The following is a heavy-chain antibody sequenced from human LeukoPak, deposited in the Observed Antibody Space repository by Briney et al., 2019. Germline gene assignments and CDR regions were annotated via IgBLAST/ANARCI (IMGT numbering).Heavy chain of an antibody. CDR3: ARVRAGPADQDIVVVPAAMRFDP. J-gene: IGHJ5*02. D-gene: IGHD2-2*01. Sequence: GASVKVSCKASGYTFTSYGISWVRQAPGQGLEWMGWISAYNGNTNYAQKLQGRVTMTTDTSTSTAYMELRSLRSDDTGVYYCARVRAGPADQDIVVVPAAMRFDPWGQGTLVTVSS. CDR1: GYTFTSYG. CDR2: ISAYNGNT. V-gene: IGHV1-18*01.